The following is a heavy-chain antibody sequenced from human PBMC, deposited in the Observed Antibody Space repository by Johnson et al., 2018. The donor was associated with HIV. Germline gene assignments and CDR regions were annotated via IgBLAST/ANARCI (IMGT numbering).Heavy chain of an antibody. CDR1: GFTFSTYT. CDR2: ISFDENNK. CDR3: AKEKDYGAFDI. J-gene: IGHJ3*02. V-gene: IGHV3-30-3*01. Sequence: QVQLVESGGDVVQPGRSLRLSCAASGFTFSTYTMHWVRQAPGKGLEWVAVISFDENNKVYADSVKGRFTISRDNSKNTLFLHMNSLRTEETAMYYCAKEKDYGAFDIWGQGTMVTVSS. D-gene: IGHD3-16*01.